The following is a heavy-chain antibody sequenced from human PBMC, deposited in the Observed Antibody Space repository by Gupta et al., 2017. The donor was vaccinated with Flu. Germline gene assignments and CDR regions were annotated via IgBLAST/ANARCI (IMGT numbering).Heavy chain of an antibody. CDR1: GFTFSNAW. J-gene: IGHJ4*02. V-gene: IGHV3-15*01. D-gene: IGHD6-19*01. CDR2: IKSKTDGGTT. CDR3: TTTDTVAGFDY. Sequence: EVQLVESGGGLVKPGGSLRLSCAASGFTFSNAWMSWVRQAPGKGLEWVGRIKSKTDGGTTDYAAPVKSRFTISRDDSKNTLYLQMNSLKTEDTAVYYCTTTDTVAGFDYWGQGTLVTVSS.